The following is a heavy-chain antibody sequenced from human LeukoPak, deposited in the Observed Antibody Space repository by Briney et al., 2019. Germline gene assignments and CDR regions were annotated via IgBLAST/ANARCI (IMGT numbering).Heavy chain of an antibody. CDR2: INHSGST. V-gene: IGHV4-34*01. CDR3: AGSIAARLDY. Sequence: SETLSLSCAVYGGSFSDYYWSWIRQPPGKGLEWIGEINHSGSTNYSPSLKSRVTISVDTSKNQFSLKLSSVTAAGTAVYYCAGSIAARLDYWGQGTLVTVSS. CDR1: GGSFSDYY. D-gene: IGHD6-6*01. J-gene: IGHJ4*02.